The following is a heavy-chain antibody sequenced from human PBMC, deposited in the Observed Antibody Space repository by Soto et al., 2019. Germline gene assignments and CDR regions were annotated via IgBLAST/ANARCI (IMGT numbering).Heavy chain of an antibody. Sequence: QLHLVQSGAVVKKPGASVTVSCSASGYPVTAYYMHWVRQAPGRGLEWMGGINPATGAAKYTQTFQGRVNMTRDPSTSTVFMELSGLTSEDPAVFSCARGGGVGVAGSAAFDMWGQGTLVTVSS. CDR1: GYPVTAYY. CDR3: ARGGGVGVAGSAAFDM. J-gene: IGHJ3*02. CDR2: INPATGAA. V-gene: IGHV1-2*02. D-gene: IGHD3-3*01.